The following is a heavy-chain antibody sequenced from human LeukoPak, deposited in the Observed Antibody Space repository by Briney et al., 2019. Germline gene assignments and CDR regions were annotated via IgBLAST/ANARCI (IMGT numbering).Heavy chain of an antibody. CDR2: ISLDGSDE. Sequence: PGRSLRLSCAASGFTFNDYGMHWVRQAPGKGLEWVAVISLDGSDEFYADSVKDRFTIFRDNFKNTLYLQLNSLRAEDTAIYYCVKADSGYYRWGQGTLVTVSS. CDR1: GFTFNDYG. V-gene: IGHV3-30*18. J-gene: IGHJ5*02. CDR3: VKADSGYYR. D-gene: IGHD3-22*01.